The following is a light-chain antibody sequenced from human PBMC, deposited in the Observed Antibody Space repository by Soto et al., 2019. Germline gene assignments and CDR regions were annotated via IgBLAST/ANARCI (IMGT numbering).Light chain of an antibody. J-gene: IGLJ1*01. Sequence: QSALTQPASVSGSPGQSITISCSGTSSDVGAYTYVSWYQVHPGEPPKLVIYDVSKRPSGVSNRFSGSKSGNTASLTISGLQAKDEGDYYCSSYRSTSTLGVFGTGTKLTVL. V-gene: IGLV2-14*03. CDR1: SSDVGAYTY. CDR2: DVS. CDR3: SSYRSTSTLGV.